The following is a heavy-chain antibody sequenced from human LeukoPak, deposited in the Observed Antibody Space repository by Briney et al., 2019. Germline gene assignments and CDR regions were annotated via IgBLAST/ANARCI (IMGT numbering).Heavy chain of an antibody. CDR3: AAGGYSYGSVDY. CDR1: GGSISSYY. V-gene: IGHV4-59*08. J-gene: IGHJ4*02. CDR2: IYYSGST. Sequence: SETLSLTCTVSGGSISSYYWSWIRQPPGEGLEWIGYIYYSGSTNYNPSLKSRVTISVDTSKNQFSLKLSSVTAADTAVYYCAAGGYSYGSVDYWGQGTLVTVSS. D-gene: IGHD5-18*01.